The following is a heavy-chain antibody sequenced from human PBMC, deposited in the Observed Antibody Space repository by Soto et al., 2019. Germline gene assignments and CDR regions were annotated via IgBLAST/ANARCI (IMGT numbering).Heavy chain of an antibody. CDR3: AKEVGSYSNNYDNWFDS. CDR1: GGSINSYY. CDR2: IYYSGST. Sequence: SETLSLTCTVSGGSINSYYWSWIRQPPGKGLEWIGYIYYSGSTNYNPSLKSRVTISVDTSKNQFSLNLSSVTAADTAVYYCAKEVGSYSNNYDNWFDSWGQGTLVTVSS. V-gene: IGHV4-59*12. J-gene: IGHJ5*01. D-gene: IGHD6-13*01.